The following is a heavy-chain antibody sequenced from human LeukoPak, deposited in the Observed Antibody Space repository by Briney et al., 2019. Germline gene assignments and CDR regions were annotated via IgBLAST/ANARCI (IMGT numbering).Heavy chain of an antibody. J-gene: IGHJ4*02. CDR1: GFTFSSYA. D-gene: IGHD4-17*01. V-gene: IGHV3-23*01. Sequence: GGSLRLSCAASGFTFSSYAMSWVRQAPGKGLEWVSAISGSGGSTYYADSVKGRFTISRDNSKNTLYLQMNSLRAEDTAVYYCAKAGLRCPNDGGPCFDYWGQGTLVTVSS. CDR3: AKAGLRCPNDGGPCFDY. CDR2: ISGSGGST.